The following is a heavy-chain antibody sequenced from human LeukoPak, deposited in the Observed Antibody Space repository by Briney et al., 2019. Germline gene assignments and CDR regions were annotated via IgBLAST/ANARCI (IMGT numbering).Heavy chain of an antibody. V-gene: IGHV3-66*01. CDR3: ARVTGSGWYSDFDY. D-gene: IGHD6-19*01. CDR2: IYSGGST. Sequence: GGSLRLSCAASGFTVSSNYMSWVRQAPGKGLEWVSVIYSGGSTYYADSVKGRFTISRDNSKNTLYLQMNSLRAEDTAVYYCARVTGSGWYSDFDYWGQGTLVTVSS. CDR1: GFTVSSNY. J-gene: IGHJ4*02.